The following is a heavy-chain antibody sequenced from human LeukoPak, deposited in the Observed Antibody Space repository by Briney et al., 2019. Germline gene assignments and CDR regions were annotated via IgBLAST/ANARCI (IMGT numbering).Heavy chain of an antibody. CDR3: ARVYGDYVGGYYFDY. CDR2: ISSSSSYI. J-gene: IGHJ4*02. Sequence: PGGSLRLSCAASGFTFSSYSMNWVRQAPGKGLEWVSSISSSSSYIYYADSVKGRFTISRDNAKNSLYLQMNSLRAEDTALYHCARVYGDYVGGYYFDYWGQGTLVTVSS. CDR1: GFTFSSYS. D-gene: IGHD4-17*01. V-gene: IGHV3-21*04.